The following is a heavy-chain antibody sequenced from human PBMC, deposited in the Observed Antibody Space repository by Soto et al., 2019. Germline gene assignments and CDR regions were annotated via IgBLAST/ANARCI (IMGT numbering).Heavy chain of an antibody. J-gene: IGHJ6*02. V-gene: IGHV4-34*01. CDR1: GGAIRGYY. Sequence: PSETLSLTCGVYGGAIRGYYWSWIRQSPGKGLEWIGDINDNGGTNYNPSLKSRVTTSLDTSKKQVSLMVSSVTAADTDVYYCARGRYSYETIYYKFYYSALDVWGQGTTVTVSS. CDR3: ARGRYSYETIYYKFYYSALDV. D-gene: IGHD3-10*01. CDR2: INDNGGT.